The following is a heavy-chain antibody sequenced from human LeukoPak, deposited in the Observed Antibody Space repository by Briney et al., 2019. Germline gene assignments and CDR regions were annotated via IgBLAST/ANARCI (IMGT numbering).Heavy chain of an antibody. Sequence: SETLSLTCTVSGGSISSGSYYWSWIRQPAGKGLAWIGRIYTSGSTNYNPSLKSRVTISVDTSKNQFSLKLSSVTAADTAVYYCARSPGGLYHDSSGKTPFDYWGQRTLVTVSS. D-gene: IGHD3-22*01. CDR1: GGSISSGSYY. J-gene: IGHJ4*02. CDR2: IYTSGST. CDR3: ARSPGGLYHDSSGKTPFDY. V-gene: IGHV4-61*02.